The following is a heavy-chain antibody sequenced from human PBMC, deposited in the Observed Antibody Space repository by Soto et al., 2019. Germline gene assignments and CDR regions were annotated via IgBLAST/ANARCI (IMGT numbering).Heavy chain of an antibody. CDR1: GFTFGDYA. CDR2: IRSKAYGGTT. D-gene: IGHD6-13*01. Sequence: GGSLRLSCTASGFTFGDYAMSWFRQAPGKGLEWVGFIRSKAYGGTTEYAASVKGRFTISRDDSKSIAHLQMNSLKTEDTAVYYCTRDQPGGAAAGRGDYYYGMDVWGQGTTVTVSS. J-gene: IGHJ6*02. V-gene: IGHV3-49*03. CDR3: TRDQPGGAAAGRGDYYYGMDV.